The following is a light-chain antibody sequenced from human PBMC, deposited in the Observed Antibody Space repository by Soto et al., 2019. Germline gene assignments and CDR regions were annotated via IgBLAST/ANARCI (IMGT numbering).Light chain of an antibody. CDR1: TSDIGTYSY. J-gene: IGLJ1*01. V-gene: IGLV2-14*01. CDR3: SSYTSSSPDV. Sequence: QSALTQPASVSGSPGQSITISCTGTTSDIGTYSYVSWYQQHAGKAPKLIIYEVSNRPSGVSNRFSGSKSGNTASLTISGLQAEDEADYYCSSYTSSSPDVFGTGTKVTVL. CDR2: EVS.